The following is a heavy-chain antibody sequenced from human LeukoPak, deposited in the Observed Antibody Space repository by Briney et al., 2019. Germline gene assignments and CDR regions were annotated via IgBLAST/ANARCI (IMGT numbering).Heavy chain of an antibody. J-gene: IGHJ4*02. D-gene: IGHD3-22*01. CDR2: ISSSSSYI. CDR3: ARETYYYDSSGFG. CDR1: GFTFSGYS. Sequence: GGSLRLSCAASGFTFSGYSMNWVRQAPGKGLEWVSSISSSSSYIYYADSVKGRFTISRDNAKNSLYLQMNSLRAEDTAVYYCARETYYYDSSGFGWGQGTLVTVSS. V-gene: IGHV3-21*01.